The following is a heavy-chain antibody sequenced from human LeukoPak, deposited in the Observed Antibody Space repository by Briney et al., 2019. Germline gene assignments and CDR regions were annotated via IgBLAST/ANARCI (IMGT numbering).Heavy chain of an antibody. CDR1: GFTFSSFW. CDR2: IKQDGSEK. Sequence: GGSLRLSCAASGFTFSSFWMTWVRQAPGKGLEWVANIKQDGSEKYVNSVRGRFTISRDNATNSLYLQMKSLRAEDTAVYYCARDLNYFDYWGQGTLVTVSS. J-gene: IGHJ4*02. V-gene: IGHV3-7*01. CDR3: ARDLNYFDY.